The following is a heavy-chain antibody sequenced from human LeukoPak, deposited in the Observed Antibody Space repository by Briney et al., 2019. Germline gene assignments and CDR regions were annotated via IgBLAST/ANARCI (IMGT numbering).Heavy chain of an antibody. V-gene: IGHV4-59*01. CDR1: GDSISTDY. D-gene: IGHD4-11*01. CDR3: ARTYSNFDAFHF. Sequence: PSETLSLTCTVSGDSISTDYWTWIRQPPGKPLEWIGFIHSTGYTNYNPSLNSRVSMSLDTSKDQFSLILTSVTAAHTALYYCARTYSNFDAFHFWGQGTMVTVSS. CDR2: IHSTGYT. J-gene: IGHJ3*01.